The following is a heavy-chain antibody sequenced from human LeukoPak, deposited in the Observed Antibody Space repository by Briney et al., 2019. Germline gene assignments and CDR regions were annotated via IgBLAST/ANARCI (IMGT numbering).Heavy chain of an antibody. CDR3: ARRPHIVVVPAAFTDYYYYGMDV. D-gene: IGHD2-2*01. J-gene: IGHJ6*02. CDR2: IYYSGST. V-gene: IGHV4-31*03. CDR1: GGSISSGGYY. Sequence: SQTLSLTCTVSGGSISSGGYYWSWIRQHPGKGLEWIGYIYYSGSTYYNPSLKSRVTISVDTSKKQFSLKLSSVTAADTAVYYCARRPHIVVVPAAFTDYYYYGMDVWGQGTTVTVSS.